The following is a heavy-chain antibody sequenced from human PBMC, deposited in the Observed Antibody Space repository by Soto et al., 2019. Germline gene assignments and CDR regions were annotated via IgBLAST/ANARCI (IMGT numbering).Heavy chain of an antibody. J-gene: IGHJ6*02. CDR3: ARDLGEAAGRYYGMDV. CDR1: GGSISSYY. Sequence: PSETLSLTCTVSGGSISSYYWSWIRQPPGKGLEWIGYIYYSGSTNYNPSLKSRVIISIDTSKNQFSLKLSSVTAADTAVYYCARDLGEAAGRYYGMDVWGQGTTVTVSS. V-gene: IGHV4-59*01. CDR2: IYYSGST. D-gene: IGHD6-13*01.